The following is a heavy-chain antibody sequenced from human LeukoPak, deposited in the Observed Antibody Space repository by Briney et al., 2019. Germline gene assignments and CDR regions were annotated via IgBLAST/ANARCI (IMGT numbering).Heavy chain of an antibody. D-gene: IGHD6-19*01. CDR3: ARDRSSGWYPLDY. V-gene: IGHV1-46*01. J-gene: IGHJ4*02. CDR1: GYIFTNYY. Sequence: ASVKVSCKASGYIFTNYYMHWVRQASGQGLEWMGIINPSGGSTSYAQKFQGRVTMTRDTSTSTVYMDMSSLRSEDTAVYYCARDRSSGWYPLDYWGQGTLVSVAS. CDR2: INPSGGST.